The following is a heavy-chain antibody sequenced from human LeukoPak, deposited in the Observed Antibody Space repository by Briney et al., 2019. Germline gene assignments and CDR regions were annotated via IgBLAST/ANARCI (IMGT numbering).Heavy chain of an antibody. Sequence: GESLQISCKGSGYSFTSFWIGWVRQMPGQGLEWMGIIYPGDSDTRYSPSFQGQVTISADKSISTAYLQWSSLKASDTAMYYCARGLWSIDNWFDPWGQGTLVTVSS. CDR1: GYSFTSFW. D-gene: IGHD4/OR15-4a*01. CDR3: ARGLWSIDNWFDP. CDR2: IYPGDSDT. V-gene: IGHV5-51*01. J-gene: IGHJ5*02.